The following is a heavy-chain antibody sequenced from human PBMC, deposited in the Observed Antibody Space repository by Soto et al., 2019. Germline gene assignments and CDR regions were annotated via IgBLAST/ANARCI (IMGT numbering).Heavy chain of an antibody. D-gene: IGHD4-17*01. CDR1: GYTFTSYD. CDR3: ARGWPLSTVNSEPVYDYYGMDV. CDR2: MNPNSGNT. J-gene: IGHJ6*02. Sequence: QVQLVQSGAEVKKPGASVKVSCKASGYTFTSYDINWVRQATGQGLEWMGWMNPNSGNTGYAQKFQGRVTMTRNTSISXXDXEXISLKSDDTAVYYCARGWPLSTVNSEPVYDYYGMDVWGQGTTVTVSS. V-gene: IGHV1-8*01.